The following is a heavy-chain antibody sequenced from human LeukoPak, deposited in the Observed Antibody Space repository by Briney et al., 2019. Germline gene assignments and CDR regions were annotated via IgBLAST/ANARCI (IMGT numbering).Heavy chain of an antibody. D-gene: IGHD2-2*01. V-gene: IGHV3-23*01. CDR3: AKSSNIVIVAAAIF. CDR2: ISGSGGSI. Sequence: GGSLRLSCAASEFTFSTYAMSWVRQAPGKGLEWVSGISGSGGSIYYADSVKGRLTISRDNSKNTVYLQMNSLRAEDTAVYYCAKSSNIVIVAAAIFWGQGTLVTVSS. J-gene: IGHJ4*02. CDR1: EFTFSTYA.